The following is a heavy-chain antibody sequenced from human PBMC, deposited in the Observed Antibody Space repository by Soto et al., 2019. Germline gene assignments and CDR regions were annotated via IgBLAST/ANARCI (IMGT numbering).Heavy chain of an antibody. CDR1: GFTFSNHG. Sequence: QEQLLESGGGVVQPGKSLRLSCVGFGFTFSNHGMHWVRQAPGKGLEWMAVISNDGKKRYYADSVKGRFTISRDNSQNTVDVQMDRLRDEDTAMYYCAKDPTPGGVGSFAPWGQGTLVTVSS. J-gene: IGHJ5*02. CDR3: AKDPTPGGVGSFAP. CDR2: ISNDGKKR. V-gene: IGHV3-30*18. D-gene: IGHD3-16*01.